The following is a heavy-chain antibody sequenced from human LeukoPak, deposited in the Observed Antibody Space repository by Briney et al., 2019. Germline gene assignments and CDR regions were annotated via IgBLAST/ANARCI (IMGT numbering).Heavy chain of an antibody. J-gene: IGHJ4*02. CDR1: GGSFSGYY. V-gene: IGHV4-34*01. Sequence: PSETLSLTCAVYGGSFSGYYWSWIRQPPGKGLEWIGEINHSGSTNYNPSLKSRVTISVDTSENQFSLKLSSVTAADTAVYYCARGGGYVWGSYRTLGYWGQGTLVTVSS. D-gene: IGHD3-16*02. CDR2: INHSGST. CDR3: ARGGGYVWGSYRTLGY.